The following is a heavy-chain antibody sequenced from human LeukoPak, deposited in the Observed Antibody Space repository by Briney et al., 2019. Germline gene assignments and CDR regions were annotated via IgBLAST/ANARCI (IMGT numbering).Heavy chain of an antibody. CDR3: ARHRIVVVPAAQKGADAFDI. J-gene: IGHJ3*02. D-gene: IGHD2-2*01. CDR2: IYYSGST. V-gene: IGHV4-39*01. CDR1: GGSISSSSYY. Sequence: PSETLSLTCTVSGGSISSSSYYWGWVRQPPGKGLEWFGSIYYSGSTYYNPSLKSRVTISVDTSKNQFSLKLSSATAADTAVYYCARHRIVVVPAAQKGADAFDIWGQGTIVTVSS.